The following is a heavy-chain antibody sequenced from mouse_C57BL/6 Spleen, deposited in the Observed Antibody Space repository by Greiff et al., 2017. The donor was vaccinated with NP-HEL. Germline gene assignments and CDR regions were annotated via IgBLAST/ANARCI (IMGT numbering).Heavy chain of an antibody. Sequence: VQLQQSGAELVRPGASVKLSCKASGYTFTDYYINWVKQRPGQGLEWIARIYPGSGNTYYNEKFKGKATLTAEKSSSTAYMQLSSLTSEDSAVYFCARGGHYYGSSYDYFDYWGQGTTLTVSS. V-gene: IGHV1-76*01. CDR1: GYTFTDYY. CDR3: ARGGHYYGSSYDYFDY. D-gene: IGHD1-1*01. CDR2: IYPGSGNT. J-gene: IGHJ2*01.